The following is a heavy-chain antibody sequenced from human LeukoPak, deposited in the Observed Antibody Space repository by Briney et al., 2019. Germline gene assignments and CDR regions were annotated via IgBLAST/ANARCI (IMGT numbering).Heavy chain of an antibody. CDR2: IGGSGGST. CDR3: AKTRDDYYFDY. J-gene: IGHJ4*02. V-gene: IGHV3-23*01. CDR1: GFTFSSYA. D-gene: IGHD3-3*01. Sequence: GGSPRLSCAASGFTFSSYAMSWVRQAPGKGLEWVSGIGGSGGSTYYADSVKGRFTISRDNSKNTLYLQMNSLRVEDTAIYYCAKTRDDYYFDYWGQGTLVTVSS.